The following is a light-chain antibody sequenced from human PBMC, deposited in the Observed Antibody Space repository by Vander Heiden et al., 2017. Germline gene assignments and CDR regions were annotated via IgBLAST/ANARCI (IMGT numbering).Light chain of an antibody. Sequence: QSVLTQPPSASGTPGQSVTISCSGSSSNIGSNSVNWYQQSPGTAPKLLLYNNDRRRSGVPDRFSGSRSGTSAALAISGLQSEDEADDYCAVWDNSLGGGVFGGGTKLTVL. CDR1: SSNIGSNS. CDR3: AVWDNSLGGGV. V-gene: IGLV1-44*01. CDR2: NND. J-gene: IGLJ3*02.